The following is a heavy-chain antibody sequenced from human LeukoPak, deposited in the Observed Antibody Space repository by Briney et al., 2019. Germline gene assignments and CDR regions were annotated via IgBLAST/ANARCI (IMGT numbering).Heavy chain of an antibody. J-gene: IGHJ3*02. V-gene: IGHV4-39*01. D-gene: IGHD3-22*01. Sequence: SETLSLTCTVSGCSISSSSYYWGWIRQPPGKGFEWIGSIYYSGSTYYNPSLKSRVSISVDTYKIQFSLKLSSVTAADTAVYYCASLPYYYYDISGYYFGVVSDAFDIWGQGTMVTVSS. CDR1: GCSISSSSYY. CDR3: ASLPYYYYDISGYYFGVVSDAFDI. CDR2: IYYSGST.